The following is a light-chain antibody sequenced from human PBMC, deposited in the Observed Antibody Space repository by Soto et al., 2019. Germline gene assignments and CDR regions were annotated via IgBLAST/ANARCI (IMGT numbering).Light chain of an antibody. Sequence: QSALTQPPSASGSPGQSVTISCTGTSSDVGGYDFVSWYQQHPGKAPKLIIYEVTKRPSGVPDRFSGSKSGNTASLAVSGLHGDDEADYYCSSFAGTNIVLFGGGTKVTVL. J-gene: IGLJ2*01. V-gene: IGLV2-8*01. CDR1: SSDVGGYDF. CDR2: EVT. CDR3: SSFAGTNIVL.